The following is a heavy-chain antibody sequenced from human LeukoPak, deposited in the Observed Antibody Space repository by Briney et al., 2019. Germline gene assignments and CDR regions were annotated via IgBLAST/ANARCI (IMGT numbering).Heavy chain of an antibody. D-gene: IGHD6-19*01. CDR3: ARDAGSGWPYFDY. J-gene: IGHJ4*02. V-gene: IGHV3-7*01. CDR2: IKQDGSEK. CDR1: GFTFSSYW. Sequence: GGSLRLSCAASGFTFSSYWMSWVRQAPGKGLEWVANIKQDGSEKYYVDSVKGRFTISRDNAKNSLYLQMNSLRAEDTAVYYCARDAGSGWPYFDYWGQGTLVTVSS.